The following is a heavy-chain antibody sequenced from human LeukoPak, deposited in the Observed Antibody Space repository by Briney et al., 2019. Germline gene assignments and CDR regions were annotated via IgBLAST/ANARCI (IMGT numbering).Heavy chain of an antibody. CDR1: GGSISSYY. CDR3: ARYSSSPRGYYYYYGMGV. J-gene: IGHJ6*02. D-gene: IGHD6-6*01. V-gene: IGHV4-59*01. Sequence: PSETLSLTCTVSGGSISSYYWSWIRQPPGKGLEWIGYIYYSGSTNYNPSLKSRVTISVDTSKNQFSLKLSSVTAADTAVYYCARYSSSPRGYYYYYGMGVWGQGTTVTVSS. CDR2: IYYSGST.